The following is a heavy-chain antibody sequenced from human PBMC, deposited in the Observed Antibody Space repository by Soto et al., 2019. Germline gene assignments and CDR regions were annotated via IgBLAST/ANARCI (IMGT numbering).Heavy chain of an antibody. V-gene: IGHV4-34*01. CDR1: GQSFSGHS. Sequence: QVQLQQWGAGLVKPSETLSLSCAVYGQSFSGHSWAWIRQPPGKGLEWIGEINESGSTYYNPSLKSRVNISTDTSKNQFCLKLSSVSAADTAAYFCARGSGIVALPGELEDVNYDYWGQGTLVNVSS. D-gene: IGHD1-1*01. CDR2: INESGST. J-gene: IGHJ4*02. CDR3: ARGSGIVALPGELEDVNYDY.